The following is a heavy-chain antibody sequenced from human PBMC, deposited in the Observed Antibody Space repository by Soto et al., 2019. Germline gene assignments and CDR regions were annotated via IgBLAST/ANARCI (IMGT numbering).Heavy chain of an antibody. Sequence: EVHLVESGGGLVQPGGSLRLSCAASGFTFTNNWMHWVRQAPGKGLVWVSRINSAGTTTTYAVSLKGRFTISRDNAKNTLYLQVNSLGGEDTAVYYCTRGGATGEGIYHVANWGQGALVTVSS. CDR1: GFTFTNNW. J-gene: IGHJ4*02. CDR2: INSAGTTT. CDR3: TRGGATGEGIYHVAN. V-gene: IGHV3-74*01. D-gene: IGHD3-10*02.